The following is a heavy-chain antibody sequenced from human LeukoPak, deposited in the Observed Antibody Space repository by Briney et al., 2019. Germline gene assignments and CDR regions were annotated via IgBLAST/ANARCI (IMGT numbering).Heavy chain of an antibody. CDR2: IYPGDSDT. D-gene: IGHD3-22*01. J-gene: IGHJ4*02. CDR3: ARQVYYYDSSGPPDY. Sequence: GESLKISCKGSGYSFTSYWIGWVRQMPGKGLEWMGNIYPGDSDTRYSPSFQAQVTISADKSISTAYLQWSSLKASDTAMYYCARQVYYYDSSGPPDYWGQGTLVTVSS. CDR1: GYSFTSYW. V-gene: IGHV5-51*01.